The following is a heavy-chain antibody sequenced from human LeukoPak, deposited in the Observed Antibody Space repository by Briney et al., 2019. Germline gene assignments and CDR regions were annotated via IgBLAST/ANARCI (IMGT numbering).Heavy chain of an antibody. CDR2: ISSSGTTI. V-gene: IGHV3-48*03. J-gene: IGHJ4*02. D-gene: IGHD3-10*01. CDR1: GFTFSSYE. CDR3: ARHLSYGSGSYYNFAY. Sequence: GGSLRLSCAASGFTFSSYEMNWVRQAPGKGLEWVSYISSSGTTIYYADSVKGRFTISRDNAKDSLYPQMNSLRAEDTAVYYCARHLSYGSGSYYNFAYWGQGTLVTVSS.